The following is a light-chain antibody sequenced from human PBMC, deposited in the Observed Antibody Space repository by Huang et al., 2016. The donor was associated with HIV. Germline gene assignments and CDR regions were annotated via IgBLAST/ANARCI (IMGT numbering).Light chain of an antibody. CDR1: QDIGND. J-gene: IGKJ5*01. Sequence: DIQMTQSPSSLSASVGDRVTITCQASQDIGNDLNWYQQRPGKAPNLLIYDCSYLETGVPSRFTGSGSGTNFTFTISSLQPEDIASYYCQHYKNLLITFGQGTRLEMK. CDR3: QHYKNLLIT. V-gene: IGKV1-33*01. CDR2: DCS.